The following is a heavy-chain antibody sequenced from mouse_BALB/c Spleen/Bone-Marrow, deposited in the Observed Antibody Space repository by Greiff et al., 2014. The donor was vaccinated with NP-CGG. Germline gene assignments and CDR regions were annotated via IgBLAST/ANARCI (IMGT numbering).Heavy chain of an antibody. V-gene: IGHV14-3*02. D-gene: IGHD1-1*01. CDR3: ARYYYGSSYFDY. Sequence: VQLKHSGAELVKPGASVKLSRTASGFNIKDTYMHWVKQRPEQGLEWIGRIDPANGNTKYDPKFQGKATITADTSSNTAYLQLSSLTSEDTAVYYCARYYYGSSYFDYWGQGTTLTVSS. J-gene: IGHJ2*01. CDR1: GFNIKDTY. CDR2: IDPANGNT.